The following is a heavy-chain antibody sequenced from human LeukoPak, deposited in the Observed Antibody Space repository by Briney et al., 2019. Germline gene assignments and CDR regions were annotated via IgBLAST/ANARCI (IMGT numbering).Heavy chain of an antibody. CDR3: ARDYIFFCGGDCPLGS. J-gene: IGHJ1*01. V-gene: IGHV3-30-3*01. CDR2: ISNDETKK. Sequence: GGSLRLSCAASGFNFNKYAMHWVRQAPGKGLEWLSVISNDETKKYYADSVKGRFTISRDNSKNTLDLQMNSLRIEDTAVYYCARDYIFFCGGDCPLGSWGQGTLVTVSS. CDR1: GFNFNKYA. D-gene: IGHD2-21*02.